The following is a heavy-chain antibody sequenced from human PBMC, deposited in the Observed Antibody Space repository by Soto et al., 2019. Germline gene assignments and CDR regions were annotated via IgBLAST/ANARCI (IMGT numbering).Heavy chain of an antibody. CDR1: GYTFTSYG. Sequence: QVQLVQSGAEVKKPGASVKVSCKASGYTFTSYGISWVRQAPGQGLEWMGWISAYNGNTNYAQKLQGSVTMTTDTSTXIAXMXLGSLRSEDTAVYYCAGSNIVVVPAAISTLDWYFDIWGRGTLVTVSS. J-gene: IGHJ2*01. CDR2: ISAYNGNT. D-gene: IGHD2-2*01. V-gene: IGHV1-18*01. CDR3: AGSNIVVVPAAISTLDWYFDI.